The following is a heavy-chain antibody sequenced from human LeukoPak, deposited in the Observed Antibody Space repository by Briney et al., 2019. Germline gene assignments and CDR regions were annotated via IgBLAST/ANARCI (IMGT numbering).Heavy chain of an antibody. V-gene: IGHV4-59*01. CDR3: ARDPLYGSAGNLFDP. J-gene: IGHJ5*02. D-gene: IGHD3-10*01. CDR1: GASITTYY. CDR2: IYYTGTT. Sequence: SETLSLTCTVSGASITTYYWNWIRQPPGKELEWIGYIYYTGTTKYNPSLRSRVTISVDTSKNQFSLNLSSVTAADTAIYYCARDPLYGSAGNLFDPWGPGTLVTVSS.